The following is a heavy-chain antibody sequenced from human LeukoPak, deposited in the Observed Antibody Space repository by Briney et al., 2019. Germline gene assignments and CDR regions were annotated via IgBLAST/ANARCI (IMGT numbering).Heavy chain of an antibody. Sequence: GGSLRLSCAASGFTFSSYWMNWARQAPGKGLEWVAIISYDGSNKYYAGSVKGRFTISRDNSKNTLYLQMNSLRAEDTAVYYCAKLHNLNSDYWGQGTLVTVSS. CDR2: ISYDGSNK. D-gene: IGHD1-14*01. J-gene: IGHJ4*02. CDR3: AKLHNLNSDY. CDR1: GFTFSSYW. V-gene: IGHV3-30*18.